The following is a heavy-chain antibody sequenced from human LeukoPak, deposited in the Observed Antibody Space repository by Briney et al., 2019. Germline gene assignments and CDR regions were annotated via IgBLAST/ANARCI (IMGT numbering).Heavy chain of an antibody. D-gene: IGHD3-10*01. CDR3: ARDARSITMVRGVTYYYYYYMDV. J-gene: IGHJ6*03. V-gene: IGHV1-3*01. CDR1: GYTFTSYA. CDR2: INAGNGNA. Sequence: ASVKVSCKASGYTFTSYAMHWVRQAPGQRLEWMGWINAGNGNAKYSQKFQGRVTITRDTSASTAYMELSSLRSEDTAVYYCARDARSITMVRGVTYYYYYYMDVWGKGTTVTVSS.